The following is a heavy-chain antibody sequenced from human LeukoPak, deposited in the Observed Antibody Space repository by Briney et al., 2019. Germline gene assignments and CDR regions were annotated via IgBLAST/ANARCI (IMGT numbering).Heavy chain of an antibody. CDR3: ARRWSFDD. J-gene: IGHJ4*02. Sequence: GGSLRLSCAASGFKFSSYSMKWVRQAPGKGLEWVALISYDESNKYYADSVKGRFTIPRDNSRNTLYLQMNSLRTDDTAVYYCARRWSFDDWGRGTLVTVSS. V-gene: IGHV3-30*03. CDR2: ISYDESNK. D-gene: IGHD6-13*01. CDR1: GFKFSSYS.